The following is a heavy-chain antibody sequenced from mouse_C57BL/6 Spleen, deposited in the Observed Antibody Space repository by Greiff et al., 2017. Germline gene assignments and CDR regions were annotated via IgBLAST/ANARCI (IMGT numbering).Heavy chain of an antibody. J-gene: IGHJ4*01. CDR3: ARWIGITTVVTWDYAMDY. CDR1: GYSFTDYN. D-gene: IGHD1-1*01. V-gene: IGHV1-39*01. CDR2: INPNYGTT. Sequence: EVQLQQSGPELVKPGASVKISCKASGYSFTDYNMNWVKQSNGKSLEWIGVINPNYGTTSYNQKFKGKATLTVDQSSSTAYMQLNSLTSEDSAVYFCARWIGITTVVTWDYAMDYWGQGTSVTVSS.